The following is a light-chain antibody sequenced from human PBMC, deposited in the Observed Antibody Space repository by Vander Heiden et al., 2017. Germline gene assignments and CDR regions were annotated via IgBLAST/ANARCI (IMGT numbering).Light chain of an antibody. CDR3: QTGGTGSHVV. CDR2: LNSDGSH. V-gene: IGLV4-69*01. CDR1: SGHSSYA. J-gene: IGLJ2*01. Sequence: QLVLTPSPSASASLGASVTLTCTLSSGHSSYAIAWHQQQPEKGPRDLMKLNSDGSHSKGDGIPDRFSGSSAGAERYLTISSRQAEEEADYYCQTGGTGSHVVFGGGTKLTVL.